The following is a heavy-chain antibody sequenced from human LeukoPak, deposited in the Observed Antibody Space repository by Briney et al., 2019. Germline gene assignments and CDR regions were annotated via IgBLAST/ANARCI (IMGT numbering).Heavy chain of an antibody. D-gene: IGHD4-17*01. CDR1: GGSISSYY. J-gene: IGHJ4*02. Sequence: PSETLSLTCTVSGGSISSYYWSWIRQPPGKGLEWIGYIYYSGSTNYNPSLKSRVTISVDTSKNQFSLKLSSVAAADTAVYYCARETVNGDYWGQGTLVTVSS. CDR2: IYYSGST. CDR3: ARETVNGDY. V-gene: IGHV4-59*01.